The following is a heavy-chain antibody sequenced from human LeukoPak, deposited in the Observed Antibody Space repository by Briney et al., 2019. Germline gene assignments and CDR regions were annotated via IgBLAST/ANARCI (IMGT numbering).Heavy chain of an antibody. J-gene: IGHJ4*02. Sequence: GGSLRLSCAASGFTFSSYGMHWVRQAPGKGLEWVAFIRYDGSNKYYADSVKGRFTISRDNSKNTLYLQMGSLRAEDMAVYYCARPRTIFGVVDSLDYWGQGTLVTVSS. CDR2: IRYDGSNK. D-gene: IGHD3-3*01. V-gene: IGHV3-30*02. CDR1: GFTFSSYG. CDR3: ARPRTIFGVVDSLDY.